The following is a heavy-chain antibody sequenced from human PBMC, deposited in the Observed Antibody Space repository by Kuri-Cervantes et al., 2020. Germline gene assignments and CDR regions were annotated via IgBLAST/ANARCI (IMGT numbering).Heavy chain of an antibody. V-gene: IGHV4-39*01. D-gene: IGHD3-9*01. J-gene: IGHJ3*02. CDR3: ATFFRYVDQPDWLDTCCSTMDI. CDR2: IYYSGST. Sequence: GSLRLSCTVSGGSISSSSYYWGWIRQPPGKGLEWIGSIYYSGSTYYNPSLKSRVTISVDTSKNQFSLKLNSVTAADTAVYYCATFFRYVDQPDWLDTCCSTMDIWGQGTMVTVSS. CDR1: GGSISSSSYY.